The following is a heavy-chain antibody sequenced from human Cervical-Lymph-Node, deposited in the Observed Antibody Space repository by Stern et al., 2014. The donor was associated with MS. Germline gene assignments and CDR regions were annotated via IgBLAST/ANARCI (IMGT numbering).Heavy chain of an antibody. D-gene: IGHD3-10*01. Sequence: VQLVQSGGGLVQPGRSLRLLCAASGFRFDDYAMHWVRQPPGKGLEWVSGISWNSGTIGYADSVKGRFTISRDNGKNSLYLEMNSLRVEDTALYFCAAPYYSGSGSFYDAFDIWGQGTMVTVSS. CDR3: AAPYYSGSGSFYDAFDI. CDR1: GFRFDDYA. V-gene: IGHV3-9*01. J-gene: IGHJ3*02. CDR2: ISWNSGTI.